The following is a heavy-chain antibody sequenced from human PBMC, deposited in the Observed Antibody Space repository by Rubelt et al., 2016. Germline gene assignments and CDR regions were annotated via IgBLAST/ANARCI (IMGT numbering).Heavy chain of an antibody. CDR3: GRSPPSSSSDPDY. D-gene: IGHD6-6*01. J-gene: IGHJ4*02. CDR1: GYSISSGYF. CDR2: IYHSGGT. Sequence: QVQLQESGPGLVKPSETLSLTCTVSGYSISSGYFWGWIRQPPGKGLEWIASIYHSGGTYYNPPLQRQFTLSVDTSTNQFSRKLSSVTASDTAVYYCGRSPPSSSSDPDYWGQGTLVTVSS. V-gene: IGHV4-38-2*02.